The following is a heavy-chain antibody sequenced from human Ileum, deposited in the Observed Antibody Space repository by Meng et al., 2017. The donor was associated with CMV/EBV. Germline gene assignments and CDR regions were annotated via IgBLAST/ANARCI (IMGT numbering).Heavy chain of an antibody. Sequence: GESLKIPCAASGFTFSSYWMHWVRQAPGKGLVWVSRINIDGCRTTYADSVKGRFTISRDNAKNTLYLQMNSLRAEDMAVYYCVREAVGSNAFDIWGQGTRVTVSS. CDR1: GFTFSSYW. D-gene: IGHD3-10*01. CDR2: INIDGCRT. CDR3: VREAVGSNAFDI. J-gene: IGHJ3*02. V-gene: IGHV3-74*03.